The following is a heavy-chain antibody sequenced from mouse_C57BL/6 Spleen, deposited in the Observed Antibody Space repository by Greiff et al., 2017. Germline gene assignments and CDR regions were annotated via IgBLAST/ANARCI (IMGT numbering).Heavy chain of an antibody. V-gene: IGHV1-4*01. CDR3: ARATTVVEMDY. D-gene: IGHD1-1*01. CDR2: INPSSGYT. CDR1: GYTFTSYT. Sequence: VQLVESGAELARPGASVKMSCKASGYTFTSYTMHWVKQRPGQGLEWIGYINPSSGYTKYNQKFKDKATLTADKSSSTAYMQLSSLTSEDSAVYYCARATTVVEMDYWGQGTSVTVSS. J-gene: IGHJ4*01.